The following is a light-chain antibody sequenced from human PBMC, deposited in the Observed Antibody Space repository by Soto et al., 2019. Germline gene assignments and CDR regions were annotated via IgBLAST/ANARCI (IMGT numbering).Light chain of an antibody. V-gene: IGLV2-14*01. Sequence: QSALTQPASVSGSPGQSITISCAGTRDGIGAYDYASWYQQHPGNAPKLLVYEVTNRPSGVSDRFSGSKSGNTASLTISGLQAEDEADYYCNSYTNSSAVVFGGGTKATVL. CDR2: EVT. J-gene: IGLJ2*01. CDR1: RDGIGAYDY. CDR3: NSYTNSSAVV.